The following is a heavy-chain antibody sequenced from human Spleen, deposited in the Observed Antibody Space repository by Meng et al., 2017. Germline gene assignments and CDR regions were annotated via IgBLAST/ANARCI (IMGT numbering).Heavy chain of an antibody. CDR3: TTDKHYYYGSGSYYKRDYFDY. J-gene: IGHJ4*02. Sequence: GESLKISCAASGFTFSNAWMSWVRQAPGKGLEWVGRIKSKTDGGTTDYAAPVKGRFTISRDDSKNTLYLQMNSLKTEDTAVYYCTTDKHYYYGSGSYYKRDYFDYWGQGTLVTVSS. D-gene: IGHD3-10*01. CDR2: IKSKTDGGTT. V-gene: IGHV3-15*01. CDR1: GFTFSNAW.